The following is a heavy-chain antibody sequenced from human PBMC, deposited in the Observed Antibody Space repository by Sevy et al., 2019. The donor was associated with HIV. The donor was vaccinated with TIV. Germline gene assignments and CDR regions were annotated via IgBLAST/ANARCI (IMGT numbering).Heavy chain of an antibody. Sequence: GGSLRLSCTASGFSFGDYAMNWVRQAPGKGLEWVASLKNKARGGTLDHAASVKGRFAISRDDSKSIVYLQMNDLRTDDTGVYYCTRGKGVQSIFDYWGQGALVTVSS. V-gene: IGHV3-49*04. CDR3: TRGKGVQSIFDY. J-gene: IGHJ4*02. CDR1: GFSFGDYA. D-gene: IGHD3-16*01. CDR2: LKNKARGGTL.